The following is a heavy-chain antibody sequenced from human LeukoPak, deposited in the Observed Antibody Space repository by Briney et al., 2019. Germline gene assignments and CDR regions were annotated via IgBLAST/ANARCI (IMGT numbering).Heavy chain of an antibody. CDR2: IHPDGSYI. Sequence: GGSLRLSCAASGFTFSSYGMHWVRQAPGKGLEWMALIHPDGSYIFYADSVKGRFTISGDKSKNTLYLEMNSLRPEDTALYYCAKDYGTSWYLFDYWGQGTLVTVSS. D-gene: IGHD6-13*01. V-gene: IGHV3-30*02. CDR3: AKDYGTSWYLFDY. CDR1: GFTFSSYG. J-gene: IGHJ4*02.